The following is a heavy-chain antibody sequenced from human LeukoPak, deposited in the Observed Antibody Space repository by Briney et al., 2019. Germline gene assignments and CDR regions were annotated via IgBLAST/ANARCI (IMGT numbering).Heavy chain of an antibody. Sequence: SETLSLTCTVSGGSISSYDWNWIRQPAGKGLEWIGRIYTSGSTNYNPSLKSRVTMSVDTSKNQFSLKLSSVTAADTAVYYCARGLSGSYYGFFDYWGQGTLVTVSS. V-gene: IGHV4-4*07. D-gene: IGHD1-26*01. CDR1: GGSISSYD. CDR3: ARGLSGSYYGFFDY. J-gene: IGHJ4*02. CDR2: IYTSGST.